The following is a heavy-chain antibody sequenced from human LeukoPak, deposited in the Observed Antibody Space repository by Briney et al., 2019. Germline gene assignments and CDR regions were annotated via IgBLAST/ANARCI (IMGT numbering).Heavy chain of an antibody. V-gene: IGHV4-4*07. CDR1: GGSISSYY. CDR3: ARDRSLAGSGQLPFDP. Sequence: SETLSLTCTVSGGSISSYYWSWIRQPAGKGLEWIGRIYTSGSTNYNPSLKSQVTMSVDTSKNQFSLKLSSVTAADTAVYYCARDRSLAGSGQLPFDPWGQGTLVTVSS. D-gene: IGHD2-15*01. CDR2: IYTSGST. J-gene: IGHJ5*02.